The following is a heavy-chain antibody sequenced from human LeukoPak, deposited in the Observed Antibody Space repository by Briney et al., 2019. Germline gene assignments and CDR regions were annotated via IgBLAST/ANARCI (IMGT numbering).Heavy chain of an antibody. CDR1: GYTFTSYG. Sequence: ASVKVSCKAFGYTFTSYGMQWVRQAPGQRFEWMGWINAGNGNTKYSERFQGRVAITRDTSASTAYMELSSLRSEDTAVYYCARDDYYDPLFDYWGQGTLVTVSP. D-gene: IGHD3-22*01. V-gene: IGHV1-3*01. J-gene: IGHJ4*02. CDR3: ARDDYYDPLFDY. CDR2: INAGNGNT.